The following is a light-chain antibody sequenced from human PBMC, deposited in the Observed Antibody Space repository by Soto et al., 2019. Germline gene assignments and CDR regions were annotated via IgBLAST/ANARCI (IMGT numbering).Light chain of an antibody. J-gene: IGLJ1*01. CDR2: EVS. CDR1: SSDIGSYNR. Sequence: QSVLTQPPSVSGSPGQSVTISCTGTSSDIGSYNRVSWYQQPPGTAPKLMIYEVSNRPSGVPDRVSGSKSGNTASLAISGLQAEDEADYYCASYIPTITRLVFGTGTKLTVL. CDR3: ASYIPTITRLV. V-gene: IGLV2-18*02.